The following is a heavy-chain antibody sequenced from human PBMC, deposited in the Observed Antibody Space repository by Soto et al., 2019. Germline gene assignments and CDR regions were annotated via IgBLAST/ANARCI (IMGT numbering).Heavy chain of an antibody. D-gene: IGHD2-15*01. Sequence: GVPEETATMAPGHTFTDYYMHWVRQAPGQGLEWVGWINPISGGINFAQKFQGRVTMTRDTSISTAYMELSRLRSDDTAVYYCARDVPTVVVRGASKFYKGMNVWGQGNRVIVAS. CDR3: ARDVPTVVVRGASKFYKGMNV. CDR2: INPISGGI. V-gene: IGHV1-2*02. J-gene: IGHJ6*01. CDR1: GHTFTDYY.